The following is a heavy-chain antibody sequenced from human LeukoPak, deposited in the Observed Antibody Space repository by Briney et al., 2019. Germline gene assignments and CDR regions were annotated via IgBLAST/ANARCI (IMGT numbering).Heavy chain of an antibody. V-gene: IGHV4-39*01. Sequence: SETLSLTCTVSGGSISSSSYYWGWIRQPPGKGLEWIGSIYYSGSTYYNPSLKSRVTISVDTSKNQFSLKLSSVTAADTAVYYCARQASNWFDPWGQGTLVTVSS. J-gene: IGHJ5*02. CDR2: IYYSGST. CDR3: ARQASNWFDP. CDR1: GGSISSSSYY.